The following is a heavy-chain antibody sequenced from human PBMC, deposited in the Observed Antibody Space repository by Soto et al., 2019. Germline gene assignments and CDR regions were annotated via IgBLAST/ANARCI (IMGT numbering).Heavy chain of an antibody. Sequence: SVKVSCKASRGTFSSYAISWVRQDTGQGHEWMGGIIPIFGTANYAQKFQGRVTITADESTSTAYMELRSLRSEDTAVYYCARGDCSGWYFYYWGQGTLVTVSS. CDR2: IIPIFGTA. D-gene: IGHD6-19*01. CDR1: RGTFSSYA. J-gene: IGHJ4*02. V-gene: IGHV1-69*13. CDR3: ARGDCSGWYFYY.